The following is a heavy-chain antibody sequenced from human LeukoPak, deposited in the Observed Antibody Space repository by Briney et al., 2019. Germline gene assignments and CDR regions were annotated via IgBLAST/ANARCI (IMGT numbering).Heavy chain of an antibody. J-gene: IGHJ4*02. D-gene: IGHD2-15*01. CDR1: GGSISSYY. V-gene: IGHV4-59*08. CDR3: ARQNLDCSGGSCYGEYYFDY. Sequence: SETLSLTCTVSGGSISSYYWSWIRQPPGKGLEWIGYIYYSGSTNYNPTLKSRVTISVDTSKNQFSLKLSSVTAADTAVYYCARQNLDCSGGSCYGEYYFDYWGQGTLVTVSS. CDR2: IYYSGST.